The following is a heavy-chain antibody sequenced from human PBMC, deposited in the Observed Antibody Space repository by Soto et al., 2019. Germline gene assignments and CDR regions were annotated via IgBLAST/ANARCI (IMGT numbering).Heavy chain of an antibody. J-gene: IGHJ6*02. Sequence: ASVKVSCKASGYTFTTYDINWVRQAPGKGLEWLGWMDPNSGSTGYAQNFQGRITMTRNISRNTAHMELSSLPSEDTAVYYCARERKFDFWRKGLDVWGQGTTVTVSS. CDR3: ARERKFDFWRKGLDV. V-gene: IGHV1-8*01. CDR2: MDPNSGST. CDR1: GYTFTTYD. D-gene: IGHD3-3*01.